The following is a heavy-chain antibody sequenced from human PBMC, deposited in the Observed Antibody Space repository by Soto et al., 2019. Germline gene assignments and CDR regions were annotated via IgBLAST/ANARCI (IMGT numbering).Heavy chain of an antibody. D-gene: IGHD3-22*01. CDR3: TTGVTYYYDSGGYWEDS. CDR2: IKSKTDGGTT. V-gene: IGHV3-15*01. CDR1: GFTFNNAW. J-gene: IGHJ4*02. Sequence: EVQLVESGGGLVKPGGSLRLSCAASGFTFNNAWMNWVRQAPGKGLEWVGRIKSKTDGGTTDYAAPVKGRFTISRDDSKNTLYVQMNSLKTEDTAVYYCTTGVTYYYDSGGYWEDSWGQGTLVTVSS.